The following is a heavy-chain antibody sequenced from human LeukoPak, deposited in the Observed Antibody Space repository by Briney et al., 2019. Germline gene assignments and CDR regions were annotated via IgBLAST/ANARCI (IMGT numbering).Heavy chain of an antibody. D-gene: IGHD4-11*01. CDR1: GFTFSSSA. Sequence: GGSLRLSCAASGFTFSSSAMSWVRQALGKGLEWVGRTRNKAKSYSTEYAASVKGRFIISRDDSKNSLYLQMNSLKTEDTAVYYCSRDVSTVPGSSAFDMWGQGTMVTVSS. J-gene: IGHJ3*02. CDR3: SRDVSTVPGSSAFDM. V-gene: IGHV3-72*01. CDR2: TRNKAKSYST.